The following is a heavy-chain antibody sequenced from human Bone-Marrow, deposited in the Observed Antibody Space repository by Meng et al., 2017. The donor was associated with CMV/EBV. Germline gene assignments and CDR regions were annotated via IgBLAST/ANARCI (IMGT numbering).Heavy chain of an antibody. D-gene: IGHD2-2*01. CDR1: GGSISNTGYY. CDR3: VRHIIVVPARGYGVDV. J-gene: IGHJ6*02. Sequence: SETLSLTCTVSGGSISNTGYYWGWIRQPPGKGLEWIGTIYYSGSTYYNPSLKSRVTISVDTSANQFSMTLRSVTAADTAVYYCVRHIIVVPARGYGVDVWGQGTTVTVSS. CDR2: IYYSGST. V-gene: IGHV4-39*01.